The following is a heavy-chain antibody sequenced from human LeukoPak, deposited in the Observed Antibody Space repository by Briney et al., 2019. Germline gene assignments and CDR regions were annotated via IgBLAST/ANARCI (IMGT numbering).Heavy chain of an antibody. Sequence: GGSLRLSCAASGFTFSSYSMNWVRQAPGKGLEWVSYISSSSSTIYYADSVKGRLTISRDNAKNSLYLQMNSLRAEDTAVYYCARGESFNYYYYMDVWGKGTTVTVSS. CDR1: GFTFSSYS. J-gene: IGHJ6*03. V-gene: IGHV3-48*04. CDR2: ISSSSSTI. CDR3: ARGESFNYYYYMDV. D-gene: IGHD3-16*01.